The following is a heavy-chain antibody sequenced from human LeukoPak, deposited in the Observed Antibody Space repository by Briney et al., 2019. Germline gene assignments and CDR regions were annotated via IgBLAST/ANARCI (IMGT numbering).Heavy chain of an antibody. CDR2: TFYRSKWYN. Sequence: SQTLSLTCAISADSVSSNSAAWNWIRHSPSRGREWLGRTFYRSKWYNDYAVSVKSRITINPDTSKNQFSLQLNSVTPEDTAVYYCARAPGSSWAAYGMDVWGQGTTVTVSS. CDR3: ARAPGSSWAAYGMDV. J-gene: IGHJ6*02. CDR1: ADSVSSNSAA. V-gene: IGHV6-1*01. D-gene: IGHD6-13*01.